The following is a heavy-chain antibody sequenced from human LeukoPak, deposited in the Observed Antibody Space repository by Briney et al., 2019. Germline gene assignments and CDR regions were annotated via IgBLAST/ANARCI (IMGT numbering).Heavy chain of an antibody. CDR1: DYTFTSYG. CDR2: MSAYNGNT. CDR3: ARDSCSGGRCYIDY. D-gene: IGHD2-15*01. Sequence: SVKVSGKPSDYTFTSYGISWGRQAPGQGLEWMGWMSAYNGNTHYAQKFQGRVTLTTDTSTSTAYMELRSLRSDDTAVYYCARDSCSGGRCYIDYWGQGTLVTVCS. J-gene: IGHJ4*02. V-gene: IGHV1-18*01.